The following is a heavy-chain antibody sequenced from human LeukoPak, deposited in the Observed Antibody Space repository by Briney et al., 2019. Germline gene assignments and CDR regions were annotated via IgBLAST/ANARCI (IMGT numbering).Heavy chain of an antibody. V-gene: IGHV1-46*01. Sequence: GASVKVSCKASGYTFTSYYMHWVRQAPGQGLEWMGIINPSGGSTSYAQKFQGRVTISVDTSKNQFSLKLSSVTAADTAVYYCARLNYGDPAFDYWGQGTLVTVSS. J-gene: IGHJ4*02. CDR1: GYTFTSYY. CDR2: INPSGGST. CDR3: ARLNYGDPAFDY. D-gene: IGHD4-17*01.